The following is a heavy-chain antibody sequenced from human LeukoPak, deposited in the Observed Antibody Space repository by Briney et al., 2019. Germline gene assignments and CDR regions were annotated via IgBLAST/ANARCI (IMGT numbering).Heavy chain of an antibody. Sequence: SETLSLTCTVSGGSISSYYWSWIRQPPGKGLEWIGYIYYSGSTYYNPSLKSRVTISVDTSKNQFSLKLSSVTAADTAVYYCVRDARTIKERSDAFDIWGQGIMVTVSS. CDR2: IYYSGST. CDR1: GGSISSYY. V-gene: IGHV4-59*12. D-gene: IGHD1-1*01. CDR3: VRDARTIKERSDAFDI. J-gene: IGHJ3*02.